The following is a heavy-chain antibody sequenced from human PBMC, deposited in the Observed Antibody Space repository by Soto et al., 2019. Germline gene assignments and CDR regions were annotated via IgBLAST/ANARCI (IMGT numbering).Heavy chain of an antibody. J-gene: IGHJ4*02. D-gene: IGHD4-17*01. Sequence: ASVKVSCKASGYSFTDHYMHWVRQAPGQGLEWLGWINPNTGVTHFAQKFQGRVTMTRDTSINTAYMELSSLKSEDTAVYYCATDLWTTVTTNDYWGQGTLVTVSS. CDR1: GYSFTDHY. CDR2: INPNTGVT. V-gene: IGHV1-2*02. CDR3: ATDLWTTVTTNDY.